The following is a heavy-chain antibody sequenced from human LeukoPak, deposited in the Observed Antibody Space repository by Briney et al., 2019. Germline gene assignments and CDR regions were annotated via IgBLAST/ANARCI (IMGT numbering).Heavy chain of an antibody. CDR1: GYTFTSYY. CDR3: ARTYYDILTGLD. D-gene: IGHD3-9*01. V-gene: IGHV1-46*01. Sequence: ASVKVSCKASGYTFTSYYMHWVRQAPGQGLEWMGIINPSGGSTSYAQKFQGRVTMTRDMSTSTVYMELSSLRSEDTAVYYCARTYYDILTGLDWGQGTLVTASS. J-gene: IGHJ4*02. CDR2: INPSGGST.